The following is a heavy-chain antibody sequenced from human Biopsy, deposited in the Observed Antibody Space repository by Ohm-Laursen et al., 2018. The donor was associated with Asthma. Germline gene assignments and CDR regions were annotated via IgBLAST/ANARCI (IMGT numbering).Heavy chain of an antibody. CDR1: GFTFGDYC. V-gene: IGHV3-7*01. CDR2: IKHDGSEK. CDR3: ARTFHFWSSYRAEHYQL. D-gene: IGHD3-3*01. Sequence: GSLRLSCTASGFTFGDYCMSWVRQVPGQGLEWVANIKHDGSEKNHVDSLKGRFTISRDNAKNLLFLQMNSLRAEDTAVYYCARTFHFWSSYRAEHYQLWGQGTLVTVSS. J-gene: IGHJ1*01.